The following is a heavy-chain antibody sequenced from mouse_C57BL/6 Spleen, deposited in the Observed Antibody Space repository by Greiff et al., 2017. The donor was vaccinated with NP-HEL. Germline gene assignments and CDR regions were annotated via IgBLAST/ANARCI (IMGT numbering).Heavy chain of an antibody. D-gene: IGHD1-1*01. V-gene: IGHV1-9*01. CDR1: GYTFTGYW. CDR2: ILPGSGCT. J-gene: IGHJ4*01. CDR3: ASPVVAPYYAMDY. Sequence: QVQLQQSGAELMKPGASVKLSCKATGYTFTGYWIEWVKQRPGHGLEWIGEILPGSGCTNYNEKFKGKATFTADTSSNTAYMQLSSLTTENSAIYYCASPVVAPYYAMDYWGQGTSVTVSS.